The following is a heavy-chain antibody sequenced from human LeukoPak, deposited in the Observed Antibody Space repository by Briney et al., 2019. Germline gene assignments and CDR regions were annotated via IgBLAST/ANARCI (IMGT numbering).Heavy chain of an antibody. V-gene: IGHV4-31*03. D-gene: IGHD2-21*01. CDR3: ARAPIWSAFDI. J-gene: IGHJ3*02. CDR2: IYYSRST. CDR1: GGSISSGGYY. Sequence: SETLSLTCTVSGGSISSGGYYWSWIRQHPGKGLEWIGYIYYSRSTYYNPSLKSRVTISVDTSKNQFSLKLSSVTAADTAVYYCARAPIWSAFDIWGQGTMVTVSS.